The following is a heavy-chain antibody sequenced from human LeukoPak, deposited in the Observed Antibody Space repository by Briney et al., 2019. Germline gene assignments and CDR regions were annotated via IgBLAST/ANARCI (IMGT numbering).Heavy chain of an antibody. D-gene: IGHD5-24*01. CDR2: IYSGGST. V-gene: IGHV3-66*01. CDR1: GFTVSSNY. CDR3: ARALSEWRQSDY. J-gene: IGHJ4*02. Sequence: AGGSLRLSCAASGFTVSSNYMSWVRQAPGKGLEWVSVIYSGGSTYYADSVKGRFTISRDNSKNTLYLQMNSLRDEDTAVYYCARALSEWRQSDYWGQGTLVTVSS.